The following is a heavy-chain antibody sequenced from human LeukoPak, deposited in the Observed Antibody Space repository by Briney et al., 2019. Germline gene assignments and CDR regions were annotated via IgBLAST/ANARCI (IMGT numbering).Heavy chain of an antibody. CDR3: AKGQGYYDSSGYYEDY. CDR1: GFTFSSYG. J-gene: IGHJ4*02. CDR2: IRYDGSNK. D-gene: IGHD3-22*01. Sequence: QSGGSLRLSRAASGFTFSSYGMHWVRQAPGKGLEWVAFIRYDGSNKYYADSVKGRFTTSRDNSKNTLYLQMNSLRAEDTAVYYCAKGQGYYDSSGYYEDYWGQGTLVTVSS. V-gene: IGHV3-30*02.